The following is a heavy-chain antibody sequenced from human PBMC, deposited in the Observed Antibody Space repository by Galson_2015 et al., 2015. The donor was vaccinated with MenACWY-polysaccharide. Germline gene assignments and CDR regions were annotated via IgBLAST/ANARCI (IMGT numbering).Heavy chain of an antibody. J-gene: IGHJ4*01. CDR3: ARDVHYNDYLGYYFDY. CDR1: DFTFSAHG. V-gene: IGHV3-33*01. CDR2: IWYDGGKR. D-gene: IGHD4-11*01. Sequence: SLRLSCAASDFTFSAHGMHWVRQAPGKGLEWVAAIWYDGGKRYYADAVEGRFAVSRDNSQRTLYLQMDSLGVEDTAMYYCARDVHYNDYLGYYFDYWGQGTLVTVSS.